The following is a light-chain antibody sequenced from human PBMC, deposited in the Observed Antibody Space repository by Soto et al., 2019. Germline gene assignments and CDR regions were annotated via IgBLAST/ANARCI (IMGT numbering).Light chain of an antibody. CDR2: SNN. V-gene: IGLV1-47*02. CDR3: ASWDDRLGAVI. Sequence: HSALTQPPSASGTPGQRVFISCSGSSSNIGGTNYAYWYQQLSGAAPKLLMHSNNLRPSGVPERISGSKSGTSASLAISGLRSEDEAVYYCASWDDRLGAVIFGGGTKVTVL. J-gene: IGLJ2*01. CDR1: SSNIGGTNY.